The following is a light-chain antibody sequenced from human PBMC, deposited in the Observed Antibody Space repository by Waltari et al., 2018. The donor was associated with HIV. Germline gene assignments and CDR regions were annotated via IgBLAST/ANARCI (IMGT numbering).Light chain of an antibody. Sequence: QSALTQPASVSGSPGPSITISCSGTRSALSPSDFVSWYQKHPAEAPKLLIYDVTARPSGVSRRFSGSKSGSTASLTISSIQADDEADYYCSAYTTSNTVVFGPGTKLSVL. CDR2: DVT. CDR3: SAYTTSNTVV. CDR1: RSALSPSDF. V-gene: IGLV2-14*03. J-gene: IGLJ2*01.